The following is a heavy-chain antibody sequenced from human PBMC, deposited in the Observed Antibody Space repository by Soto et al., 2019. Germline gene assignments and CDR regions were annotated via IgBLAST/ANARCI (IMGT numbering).Heavy chain of an antibody. D-gene: IGHD5-18*01. J-gene: IGHJ4*02. CDR1: GGTFSSYT. V-gene: IGHV1-69*02. CDR3: ARALPGYSYGP. CDR2: IIPILGIA. Sequence: QVQLVQSGAEVKKPGSSVKVSCKASGGTFSSYTISWVRQAPGQGLEWMGRIIPILGIANYAQKFQGRVTITADKSTSTAYMELSSPRSEDTAVYYCARALPGYSYGPWGQGTLVTVSS.